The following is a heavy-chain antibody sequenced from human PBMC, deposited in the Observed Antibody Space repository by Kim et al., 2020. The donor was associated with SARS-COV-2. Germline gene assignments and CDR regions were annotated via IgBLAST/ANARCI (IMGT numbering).Heavy chain of an antibody. V-gene: IGHV3-23*01. Sequence: ISDGGVRTHDAASVKGRFTISRDNYKSTLFLHMNSLRAEDTAVYYCEASDYWGQGSLVTVSS. CDR2: ISDGGVRT. J-gene: IGHJ4*02. CDR3: EASDY.